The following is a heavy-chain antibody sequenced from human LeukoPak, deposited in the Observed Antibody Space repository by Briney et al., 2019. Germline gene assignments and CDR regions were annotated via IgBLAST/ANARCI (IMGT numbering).Heavy chain of an antibody. J-gene: IGHJ4*02. Sequence: GGSLRLSCAASGLTFSSYAMSWARQAPGKGLEWVSAISGSGGSTYYADSVKGRFTISRDNSKNTLYLQMNSLRAEDTAVYYFAKGSVIAVAVHFDYWGQGTLVTVSS. CDR2: ISGSGGST. CDR3: AKGSVIAVAVHFDY. D-gene: IGHD6-19*01. CDR1: GLTFSSYA. V-gene: IGHV3-23*01.